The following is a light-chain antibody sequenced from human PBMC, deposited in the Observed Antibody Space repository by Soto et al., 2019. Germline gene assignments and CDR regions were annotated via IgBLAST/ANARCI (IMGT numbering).Light chain of an antibody. CDR2: KIS. J-gene: IGKJ2*01. CDR1: KALVHMIENTT. Sequence: MTQPPLFPPAPLEQPASTPSSLSKALVHMIENTTLSWLQQRPGQPPRLLIYKISNRFFGVPDRFSGSGAGTDFTLRISRVEAEDVGIYYCMQVTHFPYTFGQGSKLEI. CDR3: MQVTHFPYT. V-gene: IGKV2-24*01.